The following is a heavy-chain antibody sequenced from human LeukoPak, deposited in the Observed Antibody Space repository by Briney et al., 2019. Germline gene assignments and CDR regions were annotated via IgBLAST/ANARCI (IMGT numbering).Heavy chain of an antibody. CDR3: ARDPGIAAAYNWFDP. D-gene: IGHD6-13*01. CDR2: INPNSGGT. V-gene: IGHV1-2*02. CDR1: GYTFTGYY. J-gene: IGHJ5*02. Sequence: ASVKVSCKASGYTFTGYYIHWVRQAPGQGLEWMGWINPNSGGTNYAQKFQGRVTMTGDTSISIAYMELSRLRSDDTAVYYCARDPGIAAAYNWFDPWGQGTLVTVSS.